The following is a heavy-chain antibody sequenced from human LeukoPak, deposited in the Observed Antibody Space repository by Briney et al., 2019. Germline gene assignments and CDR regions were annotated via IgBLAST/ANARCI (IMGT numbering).Heavy chain of an antibody. V-gene: IGHV4-59*12. D-gene: IGHD3-3*01. CDR1: GGSISSYY. CDR2: IYYSGST. CDR3: ARGYYDFWSGYYVLFDP. Sequence: TSETLSLTCTVSGGSISSYYWSWIRQPPGKGLEWIGYIYYSGSTNYNPSLKSRVTISVDTSKNQFSLKLSSVTAADTAVYYCARGYYDFWSGYYVLFDPWGQGTLVTVSS. J-gene: IGHJ5*02.